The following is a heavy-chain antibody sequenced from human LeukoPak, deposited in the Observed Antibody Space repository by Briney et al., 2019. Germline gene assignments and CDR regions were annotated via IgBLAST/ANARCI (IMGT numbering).Heavy chain of an antibody. Sequence: KPSETLSLTCTVSGGSISSYYWSWIRQPAGKGLEWIGRIYTSGSTNYNPSLKSRVTMSVDTSKNQFSLKLSSVTAADTAVYYCAGDSRRLRYFDYETPMDVWGQGTTVTVSS. CDR2: IYTSGST. CDR1: GGSISSYY. V-gene: IGHV4-4*07. CDR3: AGDSRRLRYFDYETPMDV. J-gene: IGHJ6*02. D-gene: IGHD3-9*01.